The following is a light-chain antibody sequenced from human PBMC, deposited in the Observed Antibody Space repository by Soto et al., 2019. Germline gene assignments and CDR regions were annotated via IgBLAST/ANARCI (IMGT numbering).Light chain of an antibody. CDR3: QQRSYWRRN. J-gene: IGKJ4*01. V-gene: IGKV3-11*01. Sequence: EVVLTQSPATLSLSPGDRATVSCRASQSVTTSVARYQPTPGQAPRLLISHASRWPTGIPSRSTGSGLGTDFNLTICGLGPEDFAGYFCQQRSYWRRNFGGGTKVDIK. CDR2: HAS. CDR1: QSVTTS.